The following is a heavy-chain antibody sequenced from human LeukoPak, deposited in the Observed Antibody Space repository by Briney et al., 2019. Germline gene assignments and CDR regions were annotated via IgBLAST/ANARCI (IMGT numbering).Heavy chain of an antibody. CDR2: ISSSSSYI. J-gene: IGHJ6*02. V-gene: IGHV3-21*01. Sequence: GGSLRLSCAASGFTFSSYSMNWVRQAPGKGLEWVSPISSSSSYIYYADSVKGRFTISRDNAKNSLYLQMNSLRAEDTAVYYCARAKGHYSGYDLSLPYGMDVWGQGTPVTVSS. CDR1: GFTFSSYS. D-gene: IGHD5-12*01. CDR3: ARAKGHYSGYDLSLPYGMDV.